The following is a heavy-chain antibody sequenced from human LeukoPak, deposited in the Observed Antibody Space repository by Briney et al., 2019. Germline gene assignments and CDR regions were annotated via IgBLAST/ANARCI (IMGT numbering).Heavy chain of an antibody. CDR3: ARYCSGGSCHD. D-gene: IGHD2-15*01. CDR2: IYSGGST. Sequence: PGGSLRLSCAASGFTVSSNYMSWVRQAPGKGLEWVSVIYSGGSTSYADSVKGRFTISRDNSKNTLYLQMNSLRAEDTAVYYCARYCSGGSCHDWGQGTLVTVSS. CDR1: GFTVSSNY. J-gene: IGHJ4*02. V-gene: IGHV3-66*01.